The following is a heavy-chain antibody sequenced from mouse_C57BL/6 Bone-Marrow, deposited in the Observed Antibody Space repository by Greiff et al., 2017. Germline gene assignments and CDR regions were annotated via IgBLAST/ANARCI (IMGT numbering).Heavy chain of an antibody. CDR2: ISSGGSYT. Sequence: EVMLVESGGDLVKPGGSLKLSCAASGFTFSSYCMSWVRQTPDKRLEWVATISSGGSYTYYPDSVKGRFTISRDNAKNTLYLQMSSLKSEDTAMYYCARRGDGRDWYFDVWGTGTTVTVSS. CDR3: ARRGDGRDWYFDV. V-gene: IGHV5-6*02. CDR1: GFTFSSYC. J-gene: IGHJ1*03.